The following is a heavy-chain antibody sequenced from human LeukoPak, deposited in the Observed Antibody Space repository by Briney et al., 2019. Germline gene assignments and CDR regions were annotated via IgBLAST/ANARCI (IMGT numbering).Heavy chain of an antibody. J-gene: IGHJ4*02. V-gene: IGHV1-46*01. Sequence: ASVKVSCKASGYTFTSYYMHWVRQAPGQGLEWMGIINPSGGSTSYAQKFQGRVTMTRDTSTSTVYMELSSLRSEDTAVYYCAREYWYYDSSGYYSFSLGYWGQGTPVTVSS. CDR3: AREYWYYDSSGYYSFSLGY. CDR1: GYTFTSYY. D-gene: IGHD3-22*01. CDR2: INPSGGST.